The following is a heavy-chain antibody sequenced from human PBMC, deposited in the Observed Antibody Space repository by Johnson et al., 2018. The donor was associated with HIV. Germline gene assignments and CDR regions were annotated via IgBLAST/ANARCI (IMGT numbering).Heavy chain of an antibody. V-gene: IGHV3-15*01. J-gene: IGHJ3*02. CDR3: TRVMTGGHNYTAFDI. Sequence: VQLVESGGGLIKPGWSLRLSCAASGFTFTNAWMSWVRQAPGQGLEWVGRLKSRTDVETADYAAPVKGRFTISRDDSTNTLYLQMNSLKTKYTALYYCTRVMTGGHNYTAFDIWGQGTMVTVSS. CDR2: LKSRTDVETA. D-gene: IGHD1-1*01. CDR1: GFTFTNAW.